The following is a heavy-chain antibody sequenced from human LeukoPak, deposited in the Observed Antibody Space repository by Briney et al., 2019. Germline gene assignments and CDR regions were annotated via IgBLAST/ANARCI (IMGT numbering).Heavy chain of an antibody. CDR2: IRYDGSNK. D-gene: IGHD4-17*01. Sequence: GGSLRLSCAASGFTFSNYGMHWVRQAPGKGLEWVAFIRYDGSNKYYADSVKGRFTISRDNSKNMLYLQMNSLRAEDTAVYYCAKDRGDYGDHCFDYWGQGTLVTVSS. V-gene: IGHV3-30*02. CDR3: AKDRGDYGDHCFDY. J-gene: IGHJ4*02. CDR1: GFTFSNYG.